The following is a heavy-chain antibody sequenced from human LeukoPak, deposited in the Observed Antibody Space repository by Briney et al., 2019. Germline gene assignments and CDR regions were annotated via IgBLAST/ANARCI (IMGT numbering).Heavy chain of an antibody. CDR1: GFTFSNYG. CDR3: ARRITGTTSDSFDY. V-gene: IGHV4-39*01. Sequence: GSLRLSCAASGFTFSNYGLSWVRQPPGKGLEWIGSTNYSGSTYYNPSLKSRVTISVDTSKNQFSLKLSSVTAADTAVYYCARRITGTTSDSFDYWGQGTLVTVSS. D-gene: IGHD1-20*01. CDR2: TNYSGST. J-gene: IGHJ4*02.